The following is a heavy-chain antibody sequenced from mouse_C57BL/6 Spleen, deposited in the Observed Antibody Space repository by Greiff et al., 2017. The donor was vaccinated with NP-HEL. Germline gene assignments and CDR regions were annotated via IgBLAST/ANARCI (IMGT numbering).Heavy chain of an antibody. Sequence: VQLQQSGPELVKPGASVKISCKASGYSFTGYYMHWVKQSPGNILDWIGYIYPYNGVSSYNEKFKGKATLTVDKSSSTAYMELRSLTSEDSAVYYCARANYGSSRDWYFDDWGKGTTVTVSS. D-gene: IGHD1-1*01. CDR2: IYPYNGVS. J-gene: IGHJ1*03. CDR3: ARANYGSSRDWYFDD. V-gene: IGHV1-31*01. CDR1: GYSFTGYY.